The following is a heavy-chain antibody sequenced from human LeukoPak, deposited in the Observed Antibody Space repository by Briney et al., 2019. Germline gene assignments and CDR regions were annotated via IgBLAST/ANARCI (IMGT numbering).Heavy chain of an antibody. J-gene: IGHJ4*02. D-gene: IGHD4-17*01. V-gene: IGHV5-51*03. CDR3: ASGSSYGDYVGNYFDY. CDR1: GYSFTSYW. CDR2: IYPGDSDT. Sequence: GESLKISCKGSGYSFTSYWIGWVRQMPGKGLEWMGIIYPGDSDTRYSPSFQGQVTISADKSISTPYLQWSSLKASDTAMYYCASGSSYGDYVGNYFDYWGQGTLVTVSS.